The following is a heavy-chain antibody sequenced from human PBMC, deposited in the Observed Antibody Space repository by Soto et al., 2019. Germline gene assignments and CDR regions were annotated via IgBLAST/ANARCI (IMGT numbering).Heavy chain of an antibody. Sequence: GGSLRLSCAASGFTFGNAWMNWVRQAPGKGLEWVGRIKSKTDGGTTDYAAPVKGRFTISRDDSKNTLYLQMNSLKTEDTAVYYCTTVGLAEMATIWPGYGLDVWGQGTTVTVSS. V-gene: IGHV3-15*07. CDR3: TTVGLAEMATIWPGYGLDV. D-gene: IGHD5-12*01. CDR1: GFTFGNAW. J-gene: IGHJ6*02. CDR2: IKSKTDGGTT.